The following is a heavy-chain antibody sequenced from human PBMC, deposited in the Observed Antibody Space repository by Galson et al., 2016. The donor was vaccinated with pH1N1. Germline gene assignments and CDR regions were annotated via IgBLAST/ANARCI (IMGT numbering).Heavy chain of an antibody. V-gene: IGHV3-23*01. CDR2: ISTSSGTT. CDR3: TKARVGNYYFDY. J-gene: IGHJ4*02. D-gene: IGHD1-7*01. CDR1: GITFSSHA. Sequence: SLRLSCAASGITFSSHAMNWVRQAPGKGLEYVSSISTSSGTTYYGDSVRGRFTISRDNSKNTVYLQMNSLRAEDTAIYYCTKARVGNYYFDYWGQGSLVTVSS.